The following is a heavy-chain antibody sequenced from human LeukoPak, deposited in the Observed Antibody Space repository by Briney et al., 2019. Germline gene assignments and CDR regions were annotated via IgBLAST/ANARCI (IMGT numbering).Heavy chain of an antibody. J-gene: IGHJ3*02. V-gene: IGHV4-59*08. CDR2: IYYSEST. Sequence: SETLSLTCTVSGASISSYYWSWIRQPPGKGLEWIGYIYYSESTNYNPSLKSRVTISVDTSKNQFSLKLSSVTAADTAVYYCARHWVGYDSYSFDTWGQGTMVTVSS. D-gene: IGHD5-12*01. CDR1: GASISSYY. CDR3: ARHWVGYDSYSFDT.